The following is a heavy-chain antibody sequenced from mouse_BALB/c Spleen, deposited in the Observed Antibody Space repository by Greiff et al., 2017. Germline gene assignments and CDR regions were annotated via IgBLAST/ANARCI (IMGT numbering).Heavy chain of an antibody. CDR1: GYTFTSYW. V-gene: IGHV1S81*02. Sequence: QVQLKQPGAELVKPGASVKLSCKASGYTFTSYWMHWVKQRPGQGLEWIGEINPSNGRTNYNEKFKSKATLTVDKSSSTAYMQLSSLTSEDSAVYYCARWDGNYLFYYAMDYWGQGTSVTVSS. CDR2: INPSNGRT. D-gene: IGHD2-1*01. CDR3: ARWDGNYLFYYAMDY. J-gene: IGHJ4*01.